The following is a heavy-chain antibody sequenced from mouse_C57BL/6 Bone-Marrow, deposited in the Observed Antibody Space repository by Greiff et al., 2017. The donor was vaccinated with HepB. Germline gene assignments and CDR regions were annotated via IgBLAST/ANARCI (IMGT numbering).Heavy chain of an antibody. J-gene: IGHJ3*01. D-gene: IGHD2-5*01. V-gene: IGHV1-18*01. CDR3: ARGDYYSNFRFAY. CDR1: GYTFTDYN. CDR2: INPNNGGT. Sequence: EVQLQQSGPELVKPGASVKIPCKASGYTFTDYNMDWVKQSHGKSLEWIGDINPNNGGTIYNQKFKGKATLTVDKSSSTAYMELRSLTSEDTAVYYCARGDYYSNFRFAYWGQGTLVTVSA.